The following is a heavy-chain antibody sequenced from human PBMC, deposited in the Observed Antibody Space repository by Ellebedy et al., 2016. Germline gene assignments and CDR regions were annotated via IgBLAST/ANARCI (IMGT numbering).Heavy chain of an antibody. Sequence: GESLKISXAASGFTFSSYAMSWVRQAPGKGLEWVSAISGSGGSTYYADSVKGRFTISRDNSKNTLYLQMNSLRAEDTAVYYCAKVRNLRGLRFGELFKVQGPYFDYWGQGTLVTVSS. J-gene: IGHJ4*02. D-gene: IGHD3-10*01. CDR2: ISGSGGST. CDR1: GFTFSSYA. V-gene: IGHV3-23*01. CDR3: AKVRNLRGLRFGELFKVQGPYFDY.